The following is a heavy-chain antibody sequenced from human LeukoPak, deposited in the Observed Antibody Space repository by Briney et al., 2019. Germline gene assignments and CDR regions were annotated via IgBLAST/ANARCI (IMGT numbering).Heavy chain of an antibody. CDR3: ARTEESGYSYRYFGYYYYMDV. Sequence: SETLSLTCTVSGGSISSYYWSWIRQPAGKGLEWIGRIYTSGSTNYNPSLKSRVTMSVDTSKNQFSLKLSSVIAADTAVYYCARTEESGYSYRYFGYYYYMDVWGKGTTVTISS. D-gene: IGHD5-18*01. J-gene: IGHJ6*03. V-gene: IGHV4-4*07. CDR2: IYTSGST. CDR1: GGSISSYY.